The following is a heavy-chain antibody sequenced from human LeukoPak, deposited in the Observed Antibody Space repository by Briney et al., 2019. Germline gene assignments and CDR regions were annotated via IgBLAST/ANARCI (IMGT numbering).Heavy chain of an antibody. J-gene: IGHJ6*03. V-gene: IGHV4-59*01. CDR2: IHYSGYT. CDR3: ARGSNDYSNYYYYMDV. D-gene: IGHD4-11*01. Sequence: SETLSLTCIVSGGSISIYYWSWIRQPPGKGLEWIGYIHYSGYTKYNPSLKSRVTISVDTSKNQLSLKLSSVTAADTAVYYCARGSNDYSNYYYYMDVWGKGTTVTVSS. CDR1: GGSISIYY.